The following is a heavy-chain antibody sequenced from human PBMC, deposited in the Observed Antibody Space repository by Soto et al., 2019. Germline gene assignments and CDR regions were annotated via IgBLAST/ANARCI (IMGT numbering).Heavy chain of an antibody. CDR1: GGSFSGYY. D-gene: IGHD2-21*02. CDR3: ARGPLAYCGGDCYSGPFDI. CDR2: INHSGIT. J-gene: IGHJ3*02. V-gene: IGHV4-34*01. Sequence: PSETLSLTCAVYGGSFSGYYWSWIRQPPGKGLEWIGEINHSGITNYNPSLKSRVTISVDTSKNQFSLKLSSVTAADTAVYYCARGPLAYCGGDCYSGPFDIWGQGTMVT.